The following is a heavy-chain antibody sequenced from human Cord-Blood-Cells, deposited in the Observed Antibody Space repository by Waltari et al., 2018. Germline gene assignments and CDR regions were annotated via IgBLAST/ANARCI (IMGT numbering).Heavy chain of an antibody. CDR3: ARAYSSSWYKVNWFDP. Sequence: QVQLVQSGAEVKKPGASVKVSCKASGYTFTGYYMHWVRQAPGQGLEWMGWINPYNGGTNYAKNFQGWVTMTRDTSISTAYMELVRLRSDDTAVYYCARAYSSSWYKVNWFDPWGQGTLVTVSS. J-gene: IGHJ5*02. CDR2: INPYNGGT. CDR1: GYTFTGYY. D-gene: IGHD6-13*01. V-gene: IGHV1-2*04.